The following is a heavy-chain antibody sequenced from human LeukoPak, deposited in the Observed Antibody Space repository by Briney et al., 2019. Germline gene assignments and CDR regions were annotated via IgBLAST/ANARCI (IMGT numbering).Heavy chain of an antibody. Sequence: ASVKVSCKASGYTFTSHGISWVRQAPGQGLEWMGWISAYNGNTNYAQKLQGRVTMTTDTSTSTAYMELRSLRSDDTAVYYCAIRQGYYDSSGPDAFDIWGQGTMVTVSS. J-gene: IGHJ3*02. CDR1: GYTFTSHG. CDR2: ISAYNGNT. V-gene: IGHV1-18*01. CDR3: AIRQGYYDSSGPDAFDI. D-gene: IGHD3-22*01.